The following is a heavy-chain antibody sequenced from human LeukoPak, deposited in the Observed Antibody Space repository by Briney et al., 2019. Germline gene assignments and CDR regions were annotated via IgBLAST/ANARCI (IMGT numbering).Heavy chain of an antibody. CDR2: MNPNSGNT. CDR1: GYTFTSYD. D-gene: IGHD3-22*01. J-gene: IGHJ3*02. CDR3: ARVYYDSSGYSSAFDI. Sequence: ASVKVSCKASGYTFTSYDINWVRQATGQGLEWMGWMNPNSGNTGYAQKFQGRVTMTRNTSISTAYMELSSLRSEDTAVYYCARVYYDSSGYSSAFDIWGQGTMVTVSS. V-gene: IGHV1-8*01.